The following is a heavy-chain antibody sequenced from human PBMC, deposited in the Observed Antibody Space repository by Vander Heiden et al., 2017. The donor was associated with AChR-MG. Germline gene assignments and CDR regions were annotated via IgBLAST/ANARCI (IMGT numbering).Heavy chain of an antibody. CDR1: GYTFPTYC. Sequence: EVQLVQSGAEVTQPGESLKIYCKGSGYTFPTYCIAWVRQPTGPGLGWVGIIYPRDSDTRYSPSFEGQVTISADKSISTAYLQWSSLKASDTAIYFCARNPIPYCSSNNCFGRFDPWGQGTLVTVSS. V-gene: IGHV5-51*01. D-gene: IGHD2-2*01. CDR2: IYPRDSDT. CDR3: ARNPIPYCSSNNCFGRFDP. J-gene: IGHJ5*02.